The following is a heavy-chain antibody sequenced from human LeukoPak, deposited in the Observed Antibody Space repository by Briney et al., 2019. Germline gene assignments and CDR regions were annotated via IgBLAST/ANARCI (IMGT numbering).Heavy chain of an antibody. CDR3: AREGYSSGRAGAFDL. J-gene: IGHJ3*01. D-gene: IGHD2-15*01. CDR1: GFIFSNYV. CDR2: ISQNAGRE. V-gene: IGHV3-30*15. Sequence: PGGSLRLSCAASGFIFSNYVFHWVRQAPGKGLEWATAISQNAGREHYADSVRGRFIISRDNSKNTLYVEMSSLRVEDTAVYYCAREGYSSGRAGAFDLWGQGTMVTVSS.